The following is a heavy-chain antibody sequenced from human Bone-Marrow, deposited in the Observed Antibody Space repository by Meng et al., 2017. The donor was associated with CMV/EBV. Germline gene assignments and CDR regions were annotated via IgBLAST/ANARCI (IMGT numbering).Heavy chain of an antibody. J-gene: IGHJ3*02. CDR2: IIPIFGTA. D-gene: IGHD6-6*01. V-gene: IGHV1-69*05. CDR3: ARLSRMIAARPWPAFDI. CDR1: GGTFSSYA. Sequence: SVKVSCKASGGTFSSYAISWVRQAPGQGLEWMGGIIPIFGTANYAQKFQGRVTITTDESTSTAYMELSSLRSEDTAVYYCARLSRMIAARPWPAFDIWGQGTRVTGSS.